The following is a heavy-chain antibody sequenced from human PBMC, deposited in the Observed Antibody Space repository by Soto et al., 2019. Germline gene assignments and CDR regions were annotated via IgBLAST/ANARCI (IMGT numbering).Heavy chain of an antibody. V-gene: IGHV1-69*01. CDR1: GGTFSSYA. Sequence: QVQLVQSGAEVKKPGSSVKVSCKASGGTFSSYAISWVRQAPGQGLEWMGGIIPIFGTANYAQKFQGRVKFTADESTSTAYMELSSLRSDDTAVDYCASPVDTDMAHLWYWGQGTLVNVYS. CDR3: ASPVDTDMAHLWY. CDR2: IIPIFGTA. J-gene: IGHJ4*02. D-gene: IGHD5-18*01.